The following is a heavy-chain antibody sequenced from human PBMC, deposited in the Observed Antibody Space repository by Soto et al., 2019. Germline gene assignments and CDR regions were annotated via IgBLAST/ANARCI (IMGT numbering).Heavy chain of an antibody. V-gene: IGHV1-18*01. CDR2: ISAHNANT. J-gene: IGHJ4*02. CDR3: ARGRYGDY. Sequence: QVHLVQSGAEVKKPGASVKVSCKGSGYDFTTYGITWVRQAPGHGLEWMAWISAHNANTDYAQKLQGRVTVTRDTSTSTAYMELRSLRSDDTAVYYCARGRYGDYWGQGALVPVSS. CDR1: GYDFTTYG. D-gene: IGHD1-1*01.